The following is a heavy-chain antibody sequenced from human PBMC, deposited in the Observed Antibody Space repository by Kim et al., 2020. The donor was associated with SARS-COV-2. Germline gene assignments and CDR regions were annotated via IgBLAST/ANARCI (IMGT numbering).Heavy chain of an antibody. Sequence: GGSLRLSCAASGFIFSRSWMNWVRQTPGKGLEWVANIKNDGNEKNYVDSVKGRFTISRDNSENSVYLQMNSLRAEDTAVYYCVKALGSRPEGYWGQGTLVTVSS. CDR2: IKNDGNEK. J-gene: IGHJ4*02. CDR1: GFIFSRSW. CDR3: VKALGSRPEGY. V-gene: IGHV3-7*01. D-gene: IGHD2-2*01.